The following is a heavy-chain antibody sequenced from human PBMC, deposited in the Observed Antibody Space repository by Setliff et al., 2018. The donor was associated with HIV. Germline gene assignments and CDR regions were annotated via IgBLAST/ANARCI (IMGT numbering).Heavy chain of an antibody. Sequence: ASVKVSCKASGYTFASFGISWVRQAPGQGPEWVGWIGGDNGIPSYAQKLRDRVTLTADTSTKTVFMELRSLRSDDTAVYYCARGMDDSGSSVWYYWGQGTLVTVSS. CDR3: ARGMDDSGSSVWYY. J-gene: IGHJ4*02. CDR2: IGGDNGIP. D-gene: IGHD6-25*01. V-gene: IGHV1-18*01. CDR1: GYTFASFG.